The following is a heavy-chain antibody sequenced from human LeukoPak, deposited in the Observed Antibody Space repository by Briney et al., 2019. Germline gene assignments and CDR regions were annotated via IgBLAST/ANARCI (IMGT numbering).Heavy chain of an antibody. CDR1: GGSINSFY. J-gene: IGHJ6*04. V-gene: IGHV4-59*01. D-gene: IGHD3-10*01. CDR3: ARLARLTLIRGVTGYHSLDV. CDR2: IYYSGST. Sequence: SETLSLTCTVSGGSINSFYWSWIRQPPGGGLEWIGYIYYSGSTNYNPSLKSRVTMSVDASKNQFSLWLCSVTAADTAVYYCARLARLTLIRGVTGYHSLDVWGRGTKVTVSS.